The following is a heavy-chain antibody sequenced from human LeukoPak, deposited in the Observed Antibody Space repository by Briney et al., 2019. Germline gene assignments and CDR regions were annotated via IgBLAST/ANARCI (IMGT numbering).Heavy chain of an antibody. CDR1: GYTFTSYG. Sequence: ASVKVSCKPSGYTFTSYGINWVRQAPGQGLEWMGWISANNGNANYAQKLQGRVTMTRDTSTSTAYMELRSLGSDDTAVYYCARDVSHRLFYDSSGYYILFDYWGQGTLVTVSS. D-gene: IGHD3-22*01. CDR3: ARDVSHRLFYDSSGYYILFDY. V-gene: IGHV1-18*01. J-gene: IGHJ4*02. CDR2: ISANNGNA.